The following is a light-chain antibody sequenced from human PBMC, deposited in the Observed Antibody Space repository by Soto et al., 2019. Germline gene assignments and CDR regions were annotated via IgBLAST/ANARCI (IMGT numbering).Light chain of an antibody. CDR2: GAS. CDR3: QRYGSSPKWT. Sequence: EIVLTQSPDILSLSPGERATLSCRASQSVSSSYLAWYQQKPGQPPRLLIYGASNRATGIPDRFSGSGSGTDFTLTVSRLEPEDFAVYYCQRYGSSPKWTFGQGTKVEIK. V-gene: IGKV3-20*01. J-gene: IGKJ1*01. CDR1: QSVSSSY.